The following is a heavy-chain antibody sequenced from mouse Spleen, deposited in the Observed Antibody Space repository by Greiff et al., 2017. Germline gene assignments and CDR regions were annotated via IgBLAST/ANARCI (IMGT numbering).Heavy chain of an antibody. J-gene: IGHJ2*01. CDR2: IYPSDSYT. CDR3: ASGDYDGVDY. V-gene: IGHV1-69*02. Sequence: QVQLQQPGAELVRPGASVKLSCKASGYTFTSYWINWVKQRPGQGLEWIGNIYPSDSYTNYNQKFKDKATLTVDNSSSTAYMELRSLTSEDSAVYYCASGDYDGVDYWGQGTTLTVSS. D-gene: IGHD2-4*01. CDR1: GYTFTSYW.